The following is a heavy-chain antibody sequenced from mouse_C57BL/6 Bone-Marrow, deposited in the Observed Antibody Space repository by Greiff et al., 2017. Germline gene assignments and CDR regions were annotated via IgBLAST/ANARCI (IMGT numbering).Heavy chain of an antibody. V-gene: IGHV1-54*01. CDR2: INPGSGGT. Sequence: QVQLQQSGAELVRPGTSVKVSCKASGYAFTNYLIEWVKQRPGQGLEWIGVINPGSGGTNYNEKFKGKATLTADTSSSTAYMQRSSLTSEDSAVYVCARSKNWVYLFAYWGQGTLVTVSA. D-gene: IGHD4-1*01. CDR3: ARSKNWVYLFAY. CDR1: GYAFTNYL. J-gene: IGHJ3*01.